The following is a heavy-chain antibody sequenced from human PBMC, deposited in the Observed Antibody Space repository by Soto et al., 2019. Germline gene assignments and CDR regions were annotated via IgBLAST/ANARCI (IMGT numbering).Heavy chain of an antibody. J-gene: IGHJ5*02. D-gene: IGHD6-13*01. CDR1: GVTFSSYA. Sequence: SVKVSGKASGVTFSSYAISWVRQAPGQGLEWMGGIIPIFGTANYAQKFQGRVTITADKSTSTAYMELSSLRSEDTAVYYCARMSRIADTTFDPWGQGTLVTVSS. CDR2: IIPIFGTA. CDR3: ARMSRIADTTFDP. V-gene: IGHV1-69*06.